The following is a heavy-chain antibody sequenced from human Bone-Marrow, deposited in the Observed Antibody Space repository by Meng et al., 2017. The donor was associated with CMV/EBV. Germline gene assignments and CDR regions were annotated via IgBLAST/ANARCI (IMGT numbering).Heavy chain of an antibody. J-gene: IGHJ4*02. CDR1: GGSFSGYY. CDR2: INHSGST. V-gene: IGHV4-34*01. CDR3: ARGLSSSSRAPAY. D-gene: IGHD6-6*01. Sequence: CAASGGSFSGYYWSWIRQPPGKGLEWIGEINHSGSTNYNPSLKSRVTISVDTSKNQFSLKLSSVTAADTAVYYCARGLSSSSRAPAYWGQGTLVTVSS.